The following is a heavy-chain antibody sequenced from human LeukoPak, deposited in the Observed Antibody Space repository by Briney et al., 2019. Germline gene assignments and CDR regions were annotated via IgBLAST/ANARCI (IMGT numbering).Heavy chain of an antibody. CDR3: ARAYGDYVVGYYYYYMDV. V-gene: IGHV1-8*01. Sequence: ASVKVSCKASGYTFTSYDINWVRQATGQGLEWMGWMNPNSGNTGYAQKFQGRVTMTRNTSTSTAYMELSSLRSEDTAVYYCARAYGDYVVGYYYYYMDVWGKGTTVTISS. CDR1: GYTFTSYD. CDR2: MNPNSGNT. D-gene: IGHD4-17*01. J-gene: IGHJ6*03.